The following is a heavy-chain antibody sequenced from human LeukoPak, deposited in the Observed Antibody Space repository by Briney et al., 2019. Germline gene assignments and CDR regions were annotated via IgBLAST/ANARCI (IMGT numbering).Heavy chain of an antibody. J-gene: IGHJ4*02. V-gene: IGHV3-15*01. D-gene: IGHD3-9*01. CDR2: IKSKTDGGTT. Sequence: GGSLRLSCAASGFTFSNAWMSWVRQAPGKGLECVGRIKSKTDGGTTDYAAPVKGRFTISRDDSKNTLYLQMNSLKTEDTAVYYCTTDRPWHDILTGYSAFDYWGQGTLVTVSS. CDR3: TTDRPWHDILTGYSAFDY. CDR1: GFTFSNAW.